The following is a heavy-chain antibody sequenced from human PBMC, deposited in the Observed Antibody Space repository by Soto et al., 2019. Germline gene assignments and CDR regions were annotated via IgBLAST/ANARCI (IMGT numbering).Heavy chain of an antibody. Sequence: ASVKFSCKASGYTFTGFYMRWLRQAPGQGLEWMGWINPNNGGTNYVQKFQDRVTMTRYTSITTAYMELSGLRSDDTDVYYCARDPGPYGDYSYSGQGTLVTVSS. J-gene: IGHJ4*02. CDR2: INPNNGGT. CDR3: ARDPGPYGDYSY. V-gene: IGHV1-2*02. D-gene: IGHD4-17*01. CDR1: GYTFTGFY.